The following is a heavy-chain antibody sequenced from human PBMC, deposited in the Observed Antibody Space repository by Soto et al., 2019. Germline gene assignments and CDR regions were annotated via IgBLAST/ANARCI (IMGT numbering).Heavy chain of an antibody. V-gene: IGHV4-4*02. J-gene: IGHJ5*01. D-gene: IGHD6-19*01. Sequence: QVQLQESGPGLVKPSGTLSLTCAVSGDSVSSNYYWCWVRQPPGKGLEWIGEIYHTGTTNYNPSLNSRVTISLANSPNPSSLFLTAVSAAATAVYYFARSAGSYAVHSWRPRTLVTVSS. CDR3: ARSAGSYAVHS. CDR1: GDSVSSNYY. CDR2: IYHTGTT.